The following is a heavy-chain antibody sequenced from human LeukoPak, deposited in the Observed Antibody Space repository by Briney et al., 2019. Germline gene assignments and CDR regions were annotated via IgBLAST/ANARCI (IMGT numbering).Heavy chain of an antibody. CDR2: INWNGGNT. V-gene: IGHV3-20*04. D-gene: IGHD3-10*01. Sequence: PGGSLRLSCAASGFTFDDHGMSWVRQAPGKGLEWVSGINWNGGNTGYVDSVKGRFTVSRDNAKNSLYLQMNGLRAEDTALYYCARDRGTFVLDYWGQGTLVTVSS. CDR1: GFTFDDHG. CDR3: ARDRGTFVLDY. J-gene: IGHJ4*02.